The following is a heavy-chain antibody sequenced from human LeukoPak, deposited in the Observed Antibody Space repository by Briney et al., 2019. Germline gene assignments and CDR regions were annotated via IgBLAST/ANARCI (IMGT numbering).Heavy chain of an antibody. CDR1: GYTFTSYD. Sequence: ASVKVSCQASGYTFTSYDINWVRQATGQGLAWMGWMNPNSGNTVYAQKFQGRVTMTRNTSISTAYMELSSLRSEDTAVYYCARGKKISSRSLWYWGQGTQVTVSS. CDR3: ARGKKISSRSLWY. V-gene: IGHV1-8*01. D-gene: IGHD2-21*01. CDR2: MNPNSGNT. J-gene: IGHJ4*02.